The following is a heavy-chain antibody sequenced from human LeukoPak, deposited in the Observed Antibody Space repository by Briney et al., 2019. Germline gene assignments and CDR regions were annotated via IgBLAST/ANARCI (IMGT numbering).Heavy chain of an antibody. Sequence: ASVKVSCKASGGTFSSYAISWVRQAPGQGLEWMGRIIPILGIANYAQKFQGRVTITADKSTSTAYMELSSLRSEDTAVYYCARFPIVVVIATEAFDIWGQGTMVTVSS. CDR1: GGTFSSYA. J-gene: IGHJ3*02. D-gene: IGHD2-21*01. CDR3: ARFPIVVVIATEAFDI. V-gene: IGHV1-69*04. CDR2: IIPILGIA.